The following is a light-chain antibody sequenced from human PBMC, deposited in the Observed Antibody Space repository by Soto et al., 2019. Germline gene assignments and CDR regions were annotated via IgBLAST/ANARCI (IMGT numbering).Light chain of an antibody. Sequence: EIVMTQSPGTLSVFPGESVTLSCRASQSVNGYLDWFQHKPGQAPRLVLKRIFIRSIGVLARFSGSGSETEFTLTINGLQSEDSGVYYCLQHHAWPWTFGQGTKVEIK. CDR1: QSVNGY. CDR3: LQHHAWPWT. CDR2: RIF. J-gene: IGKJ1*01. V-gene: IGKV3-15*01.